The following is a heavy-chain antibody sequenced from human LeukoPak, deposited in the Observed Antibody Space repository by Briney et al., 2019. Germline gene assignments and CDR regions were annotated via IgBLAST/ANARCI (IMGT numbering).Heavy chain of an antibody. CDR1: GFTFSSYS. D-gene: IGHD6-19*01. CDR2: ISGSGTYK. CDR3: AKGKDSVAGATNDY. J-gene: IGHJ4*02. Sequence: GGSLRLSCAVSGFTFSSYSMSWVRQAPGKGLELVSSISGSGTYKYYADSVKGRFAISRDNAKNSLYLQMNSLRAEDTAVYYCAKGKDSVAGATNDYWGQGTLVTVSS. V-gene: IGHV3-21*01.